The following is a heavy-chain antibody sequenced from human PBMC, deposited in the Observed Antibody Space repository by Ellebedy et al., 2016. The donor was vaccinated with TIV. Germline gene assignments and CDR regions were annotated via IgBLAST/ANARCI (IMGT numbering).Heavy chain of an antibody. CDR3: AKDPNSYCKTTSCYKYFDS. CDR1: GFTFHTYG. CDR2: LSSDAHYE. J-gene: IGHJ4*02. Sequence: GGSLRLXXAASGFTFHTYGLHWVRQAPGKGLQWVAVLSSDAHYEHYADSVKGRFTISRDNPKNTLFLQMDSLSPEDTAIYYCAKDPNSYCKTTSCYKYFDSWGQGTLITVSS. D-gene: IGHD2-2*02. V-gene: IGHV3-30*18.